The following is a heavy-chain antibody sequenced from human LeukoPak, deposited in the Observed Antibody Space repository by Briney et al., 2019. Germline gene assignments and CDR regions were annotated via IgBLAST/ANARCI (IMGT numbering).Heavy chain of an antibody. J-gene: IGHJ6*02. CDR3: ARDGFSSFGGLDV. CDR1: GFPFSNYW. D-gene: IGHD6-6*01. CDR2: INTDGSGT. Sequence: PGGSLRLSCKASGFPFSNYWMHWVRQAPGKGLVWVSRINTDGSGTNYADSVKGRVTISRDNARNTLFLQMNSLRAEDTAVYYCARDGFSSFGGLDVWGQGTTVTVSS. V-gene: IGHV3-74*01.